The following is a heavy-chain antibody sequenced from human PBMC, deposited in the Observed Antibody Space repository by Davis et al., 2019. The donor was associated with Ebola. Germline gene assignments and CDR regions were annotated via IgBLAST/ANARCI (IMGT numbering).Heavy chain of an antibody. Sequence: GGSLRLSCTASEFSFSIYAMSWVRQAPGKGLEWVSAISGSGGSTYYADSMKGRVTISRDNSKNALYLQMNSLRAEDTAVYYCAREGKYRDESRTFDYWGQGTLVTVSS. CDR3: AREGKYRDESRTFDY. V-gene: IGHV3-23*01. J-gene: IGHJ4*02. D-gene: IGHD2-2*01. CDR2: ISGSGGST. CDR1: EFSFSIYA.